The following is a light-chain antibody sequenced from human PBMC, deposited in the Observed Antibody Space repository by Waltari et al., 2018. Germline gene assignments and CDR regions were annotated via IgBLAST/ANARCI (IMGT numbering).Light chain of an antibody. CDR2: WAF. V-gene: IGKV4-1*01. CDR3: QQYYNTPPT. J-gene: IGKJ4*01. Sequence: DIVMTQSPDSLAVSLGGRATIHCRSSTSLLFTSNNKNYFSWYQKKAGQPPRPLLYWAFTRESGVPDRFSGGGSGTEFTLSISSLQAEDVAVYYCQQYYNTPPTFGGGTKVDI. CDR1: TSLLFTSNNKNY.